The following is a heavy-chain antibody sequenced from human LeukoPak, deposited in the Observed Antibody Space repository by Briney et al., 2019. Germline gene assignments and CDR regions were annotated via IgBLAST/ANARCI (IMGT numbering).Heavy chain of an antibody. Sequence: GGSLRLSCAASGFTISTNYMSWVRQAPGKGLECVSVIYSDGRTSYADSVRGRFTISRDNSKNTLYLQTSSLRAEDTAVYYCARELVAGGGRRGMDVWGQGTTVTVSS. CDR3: ARELVAGGGRRGMDV. J-gene: IGHJ6*02. V-gene: IGHV3-66*01. D-gene: IGHD6-19*01. CDR2: IYSDGRT. CDR1: GFTISTNY.